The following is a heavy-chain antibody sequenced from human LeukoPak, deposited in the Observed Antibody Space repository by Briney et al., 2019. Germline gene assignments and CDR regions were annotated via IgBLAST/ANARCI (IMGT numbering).Heavy chain of an antibody. Sequence: GASVKVSCKASGYTFNSYGINWVRPAPGQGREWMGWISAYNGNTNYAQKFQGRVTMTTDTSTSTAYMELRSLRSDDTAVYYCARGDDGFDPWGQGTLVTVSS. CDR3: ARGDDGFDP. D-gene: IGHD2-21*01. V-gene: IGHV1-18*01. CDR2: ISAYNGNT. CDR1: GYTFNSYG. J-gene: IGHJ5*02.